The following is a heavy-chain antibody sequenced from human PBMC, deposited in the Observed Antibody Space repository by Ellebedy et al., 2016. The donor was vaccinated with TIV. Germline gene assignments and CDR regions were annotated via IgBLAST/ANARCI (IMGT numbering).Heavy chain of an antibody. D-gene: IGHD5-12*01. Sequence: MPSETLSLTCVVKGGSFNGYFWSWIRQPPGKGLEWIGEVYRAGHTNYNPSLKSRVTISLDKSKNQFSLNLKSMTAADTAMYYCAKDWTRGGGYFVSWFDPWGQGTLVTVSS. V-gene: IGHV4-34*01. J-gene: IGHJ5*02. CDR2: VYRAGHT. CDR3: AKDWTRGGGYFVSWFDP. CDR1: GGSFNGYF.